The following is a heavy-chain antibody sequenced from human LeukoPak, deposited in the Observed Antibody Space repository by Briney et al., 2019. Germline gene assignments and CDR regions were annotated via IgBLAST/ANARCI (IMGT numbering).Heavy chain of an antibody. CDR3: ARTLLRFLEGSYYYYMDV. V-gene: IGHV3-21*01. D-gene: IGHD3-3*01. Sequence: GGSLRLSCAASGFTFSSYSMNWVRQAPGKGLEWVSSISSSSSYIYYADSVKGRFTISRDNAKNSLYLQMNSLRAEDTAVYYCARTLLRFLEGSYYYYMDVWGKRTTVTVSS. J-gene: IGHJ6*03. CDR1: GFTFSSYS. CDR2: ISSSSSYI.